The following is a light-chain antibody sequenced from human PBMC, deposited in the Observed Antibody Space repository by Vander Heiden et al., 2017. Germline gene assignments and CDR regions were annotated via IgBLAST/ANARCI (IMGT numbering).Light chain of an antibody. CDR1: SSDVGGWNY. CDR3: SSYAGSNNYV. V-gene: IGLV2-8*01. CDR2: EVT. Sequence: QSALTQPPSASGSPGQSVTISCTGTSSDVGGWNYVSWYQQHPGKAPKLMIYEVTKRPSGVPDRFSGSKSGNTASLTVSGLQAEDEADYYCSSYAGSNNYVFGTGTKVNVI. J-gene: IGLJ1*01.